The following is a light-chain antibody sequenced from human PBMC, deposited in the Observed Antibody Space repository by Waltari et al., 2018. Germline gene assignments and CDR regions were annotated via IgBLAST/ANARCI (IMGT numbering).Light chain of an antibody. CDR1: QGIRND. J-gene: IGKJ4*01. V-gene: IGKV1-6*01. Sequence: AIQMTQSPSSLSASVGDRVTTTCRASQGIRNDLGWYQQKPGKPPKPLNYAASSLQSGVPSRFSGSGSGTDFTLTISSLQPEDFATYYCLQDYNYPLTFGGGTKVEIK. CDR3: LQDYNYPLT. CDR2: AAS.